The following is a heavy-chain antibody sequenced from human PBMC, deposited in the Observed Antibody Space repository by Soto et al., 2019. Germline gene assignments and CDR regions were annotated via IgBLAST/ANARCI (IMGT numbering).Heavy chain of an antibody. CDR3: ATSTSSSWQNDY. Sequence: QVQLEQSGAEVKKPGSSVKVSCKASGGTFNTFAISWVRQAPGQGLEWIGGIIPIFETANYAQRLQDRLTVTADESTRTAYMELSRLTSDATAIYFCATSTSSSWQNDYGGLGTLVVVSS. V-gene: IGHV1-69*01. CDR2: IIPIFETA. D-gene: IGHD6-13*01. J-gene: IGHJ4*02. CDR1: GGTFNTFA.